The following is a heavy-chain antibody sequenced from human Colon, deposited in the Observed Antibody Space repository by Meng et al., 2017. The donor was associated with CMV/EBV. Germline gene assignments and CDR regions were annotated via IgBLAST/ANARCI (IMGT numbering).Heavy chain of an antibody. CDR3: ARPVQIEDRSSVNWFDP. D-gene: IGHD3-10*01. CDR2: INSNGGT. CDR1: GGSFRGFY. J-gene: IGHJ5*02. Sequence: SETLSLTCTVSGGSFRGFYWTWIRQSPEKGFEWIGEINSNGGTNYNPSLNSRVTMSVDTSKNQFSLKMKSMTAADAGVYYCARPVQIEDRSSVNWFDPWGQGTLVTVSS. V-gene: IGHV4-34*01.